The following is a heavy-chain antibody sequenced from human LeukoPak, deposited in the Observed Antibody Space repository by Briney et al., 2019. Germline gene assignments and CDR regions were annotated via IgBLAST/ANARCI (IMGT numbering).Heavy chain of an antibody. J-gene: IGHJ4*02. D-gene: IGHD3-22*01. CDR1: GGSISANY. Sequence: SETLSLTCSVSGGSISANYWNWIRQPAGEGLEWIGRIYNTGNTNYSPSLESRVTMSADRSKNQFSLRLTSVTAADTAVYYCARGSFDGSGYYVFDYWGQGRLVTVSS. CDR2: IYNTGNT. V-gene: IGHV4-4*07. CDR3: ARGSFDGSGYYVFDY.